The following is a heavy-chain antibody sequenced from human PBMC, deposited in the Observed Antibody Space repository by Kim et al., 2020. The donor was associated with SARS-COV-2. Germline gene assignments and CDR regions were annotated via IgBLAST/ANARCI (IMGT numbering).Heavy chain of an antibody. Sequence: GGSLRLSCAASGFTFSTYWMSWVRQAPGKGLEWVANIKQDGSEKYYVDSVKGRFTISRDNAKNSLYLQMNSLRAEDTAVYYCTRDGGRRAAAAGYWGQGTLVTVSS. V-gene: IGHV3-7*03. D-gene: IGHD6-13*01. CDR2: IKQDGSEK. CDR3: TRDGGRRAAAAGY. J-gene: IGHJ4*02. CDR1: GFTFSTYW.